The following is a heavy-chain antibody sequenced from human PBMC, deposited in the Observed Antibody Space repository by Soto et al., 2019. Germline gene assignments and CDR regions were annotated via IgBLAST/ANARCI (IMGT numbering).Heavy chain of an antibody. J-gene: IGHJ4*01. V-gene: IGHV1-46*01. CDR1: GYIFTNYY. CDR2: INPSGAFT. Sequence: QVQLVQSGAEVGKPGASIKVSCKASGYIFTNYYMHWVRQAPGQGLVWMGIINPSGAFTKSAKKYQGRVTMTRDTSPSTVYKELSSLSSEDTAFYSCARDPVDERDTTPPRVPFDYWGHGTLVTVSS. CDR3: ARDPVDERDTTPPRVPFDY. D-gene: IGHD6-25*01.